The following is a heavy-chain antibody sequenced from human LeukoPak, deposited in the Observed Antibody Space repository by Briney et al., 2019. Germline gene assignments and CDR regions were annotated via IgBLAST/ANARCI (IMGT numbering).Heavy chain of an antibody. D-gene: IGHD2-2*01. CDR2: IYYSGST. CDR3: ASITDCSNTSCPIDY. J-gene: IGHJ4*02. V-gene: IGHV4-59*01. Sequence: SETLSLTCTVSGGSISSYYWSWIRQPPGKGLEWIGYIYYSGSTNYNPSLKSRVTISVDTSKNQFSLKLSSVTAADTAVYYCASITDCSNTSCPIDYWGQGTLVTVSS. CDR1: GGSISSYY.